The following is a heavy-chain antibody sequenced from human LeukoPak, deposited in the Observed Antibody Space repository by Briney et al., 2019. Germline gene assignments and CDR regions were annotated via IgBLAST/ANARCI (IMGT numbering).Heavy chain of an antibody. CDR3: ARGPFGEGDAFDI. D-gene: IGHD3-10*01. J-gene: IGHJ3*02. V-gene: IGHV4-30-2*01. CDR1: GGSISSGGYS. Sequence: PSETRSLTYTVSGGSISSGGYSWSWIRQPPGKGLEWIGYIYHSGSTYYNPSLKSRVTISVDRSKNQFSLKLSSVTAADTAVYYCARGPFGEGDAFDIWGQGTMVTVSS. CDR2: IYHSGST.